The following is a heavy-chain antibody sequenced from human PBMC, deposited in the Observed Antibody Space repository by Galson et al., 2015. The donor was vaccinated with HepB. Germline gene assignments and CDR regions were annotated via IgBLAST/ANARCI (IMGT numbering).Heavy chain of an antibody. CDR2: IKQGGSEK. V-gene: IGHV3-7*01. J-gene: IGHJ4*02. CDR1: GFTFSAYW. Sequence: SLRLSCAASGFTFSAYWMSWVRHAPGKGLEWVATIKQGGSEKFYVASVKGRFTISRDNAKNSLYLQMNSLRAEDTAVYYSARDSYRKFDYWGQGTLVTVSS. CDR3: ARDSYRKFDY. D-gene: IGHD5-12*01.